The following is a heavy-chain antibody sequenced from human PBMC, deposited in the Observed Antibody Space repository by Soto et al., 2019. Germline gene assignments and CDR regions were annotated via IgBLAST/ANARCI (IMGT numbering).Heavy chain of an antibody. Sequence: GGSLRLSCAASGFTFSSYAMHWVRQAPGKGLEWVAVISYDGSNKYYADSVKGRFTISRDNSKNTLYLQMNSLRAEDTAVYYCARDSDSAPYYYGMDVWGQGTTVTVSS. D-gene: IGHD2-21*02. CDR3: ARDSDSAPYYYGMDV. CDR1: GFTFSSYA. V-gene: IGHV3-30-3*01. J-gene: IGHJ6*02. CDR2: ISYDGSNK.